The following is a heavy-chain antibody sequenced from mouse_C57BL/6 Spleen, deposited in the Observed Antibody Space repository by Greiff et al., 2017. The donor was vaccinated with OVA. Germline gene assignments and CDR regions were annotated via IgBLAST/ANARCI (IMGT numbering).Heavy chain of an antibody. V-gene: IGHV1-18*01. D-gene: IGHD4-1*01. CDR3: ARRALTGTYFDY. CDR1: GYTFTDYN. CDR2: INPNNGGT. J-gene: IGHJ2*01. Sequence: VQLKESGPELVKPGASVKIPCKASGYTFTDYNMDWVKQSHGKSLEWIGDINPNNGGTIYNQKFKGKATLTVDKSSSTAYMELRSLTSEDTAVYYCARRALTGTYFDYWGQGTTLTVSS.